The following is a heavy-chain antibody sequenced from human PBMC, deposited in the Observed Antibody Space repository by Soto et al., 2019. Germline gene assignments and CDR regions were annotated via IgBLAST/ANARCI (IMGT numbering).Heavy chain of an antibody. D-gene: IGHD3-22*01. V-gene: IGHV1-69*01. J-gene: IGHJ4*02. CDR2: IIPIFGTA. CDR1: GGTFSSYA. Sequence: ASVQVSCKASGGTFSSYAISWVRQAPGQGLEWMGGIIPIFGTANYAQKFQGRVTITADESTSTAYMELSSLRSEDTAVYYCARGSSNYYDSSGYIYYFDYWGQGTLVTVSS. CDR3: ARGSSNYYDSSGYIYYFDY.